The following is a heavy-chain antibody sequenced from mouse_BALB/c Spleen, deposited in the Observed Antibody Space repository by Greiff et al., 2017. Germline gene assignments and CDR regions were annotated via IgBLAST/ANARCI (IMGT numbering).Heavy chain of an antibody. J-gene: IGHJ4*01. CDR3: PSEHSSGAAMDY. CDR2: ISSGGST. CDR1: GFTFSSYA. V-gene: IGHV5-6-5*01. D-gene: IGHD3-1*01. Sequence: EVQVVESGGGLVKPGGSLKLSCAASGFTFSSYAMSWVRQTPEKRLEWVASISSGGSTYYPDSVKGRFTISRENAKNTLYLQMSSLRSEDTAIYYCPSEHSSGAAMDYWGQGTSVTVSS.